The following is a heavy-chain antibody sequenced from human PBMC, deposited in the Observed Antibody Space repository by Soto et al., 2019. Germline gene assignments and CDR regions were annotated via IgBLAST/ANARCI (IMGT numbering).Heavy chain of an antibody. CDR2: INAGNGNT. CDR1: GYTFPSYA. D-gene: IGHD2-21*02. J-gene: IGHJ4*02. CDR3: ARSIVVVTALDY. V-gene: IGHV1-3*01. Sequence: GGSVKVSCKASGYTFPSYAIHWGRQAPGQRLEWMGWINAGNGNTKYSQKFQGRVTITRDTSASTAYMELSSLRSEDTAVYYCARSIVVVTALDYWGQGTLVTVSS.